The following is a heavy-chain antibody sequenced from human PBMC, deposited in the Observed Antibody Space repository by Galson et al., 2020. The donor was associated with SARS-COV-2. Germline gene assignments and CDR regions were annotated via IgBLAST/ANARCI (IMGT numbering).Heavy chain of an antibody. CDR1: GFTFSSYC. D-gene: IGHD5-12*01. CDR2: INQDGSDK. Sequence: GGSLRLSCAASGFTFSSYCMTWVRQAPGKGLEWVANINQDGSDKNYVDSVKGRFTISRDNAKNSLYLQMNSLRAEDTAVYYCARDVGLVASCYLGYGGQGNRVTGSS. J-gene: IGHJ4*02. CDR3: ARDVGLVASCYLGY. V-gene: IGHV3-7*04.